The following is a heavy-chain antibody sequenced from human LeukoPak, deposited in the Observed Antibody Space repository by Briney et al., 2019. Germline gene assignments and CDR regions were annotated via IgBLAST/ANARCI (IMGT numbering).Heavy chain of an antibody. D-gene: IGHD1-26*01. CDR1: SGSIPSTSYY. J-gene: IGHJ4*02. CDR2: IYYSGST. Sequence: SETLSLTFTVPSGSIPSTSYYWGSIRQPPGKGLEWIGIIYYSGSTYYIPSLKSRVTISVDTSKNQFSLNLSSVTAADTAVYYCARLRACSYYARGFDYWGQGTLVTVSS. V-gene: IGHV4-39*01. CDR3: ARLRACSYYARGFDY.